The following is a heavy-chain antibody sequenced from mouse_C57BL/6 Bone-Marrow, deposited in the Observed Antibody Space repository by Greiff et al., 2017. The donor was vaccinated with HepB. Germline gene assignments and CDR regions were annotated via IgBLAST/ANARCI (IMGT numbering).Heavy chain of an antibody. Sequence: EVQLQQSGGGLVKPGGSLKLSCAASGFTFSDYGMHWVRQAPEKGLEWVAYISSGSSTIYYADTVKGRFTISRDNAKNTLFLQMTSLRSEDTAMYYCARKTGPFFDYWGQGTTLTVSS. CDR3: ARKTGPFFDY. CDR1: GFTFSDYG. V-gene: IGHV5-17*01. D-gene: IGHD4-1*01. J-gene: IGHJ2*01. CDR2: ISSGSSTI.